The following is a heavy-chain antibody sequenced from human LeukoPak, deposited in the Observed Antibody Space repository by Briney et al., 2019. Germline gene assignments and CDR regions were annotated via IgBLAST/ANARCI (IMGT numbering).Heavy chain of an antibody. J-gene: IGHJ4*02. D-gene: IGHD1-26*01. V-gene: IGHV1-18*01. Sequence: ASVKVSCKASGGTFSSYAISWVRQAPGQGLEWMGWISAYNGNTNYAQKLQGRVTMTTDTSTSTAYMELRSLRSDDTAVYYCAREPLLYSGSYSTYDYWGQGTLVTVSS. CDR3: AREPLLYSGSYSTYDY. CDR1: GGTFSSYA. CDR2: ISAYNGNT.